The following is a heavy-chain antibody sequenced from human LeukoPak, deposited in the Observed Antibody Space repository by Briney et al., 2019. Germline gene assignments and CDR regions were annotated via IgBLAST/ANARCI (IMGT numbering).Heavy chain of an antibody. CDR1: GFTFSSYS. V-gene: IGHV3-48*04. Sequence: GGSLRLSCAASGFTFSSYSMNWVRQAPGKGLEWVSYISSSSSTIYYADSVKGRFTISRDNAKNSLYLQMNSLRAEDTAVYYCARDDQGYIAAAGTFDYWGQGTLVTVSS. D-gene: IGHD6-13*01. J-gene: IGHJ4*02. CDR2: ISSSSSTI. CDR3: ARDDQGYIAAAGTFDY.